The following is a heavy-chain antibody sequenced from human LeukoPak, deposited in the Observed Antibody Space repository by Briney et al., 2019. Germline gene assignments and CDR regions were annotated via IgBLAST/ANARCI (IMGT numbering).Heavy chain of an antibody. CDR3: ARRGGTPWFDP. V-gene: IGHV4-4*09. J-gene: IGHJ5*02. D-gene: IGHD3-10*01. Sequence: SETLSLTCTVSGGSISSYHWSWIRQPPGKGLEWIGYIYTCGSTNYNPSLKSRVTISVDTSKNQFSLKLSSVTAADTAVYYCARRGGTPWFDPWGQGTLVTVSS. CDR1: GGSISSYH. CDR2: IYTCGST.